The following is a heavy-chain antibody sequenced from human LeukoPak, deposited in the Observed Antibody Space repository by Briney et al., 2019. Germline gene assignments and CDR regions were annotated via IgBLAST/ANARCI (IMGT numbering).Heavy chain of an antibody. CDR1: GFTFNRYN. V-gene: IGHV3-21*01. CDR3: AKDSRYGYRWDYDY. D-gene: IGHD5-18*01. Sequence: KSGGSLRLSCAASGFTFNRYNMNWVRRAPGKGLEWVSSISTSSSYIYYADSVRGRFTISRDNAKNSLYLQMNSLRAEDTAVYPCAKDSRYGYRWDYDYWGQGTPVTVSS. CDR2: ISTSSSYI. J-gene: IGHJ4*02.